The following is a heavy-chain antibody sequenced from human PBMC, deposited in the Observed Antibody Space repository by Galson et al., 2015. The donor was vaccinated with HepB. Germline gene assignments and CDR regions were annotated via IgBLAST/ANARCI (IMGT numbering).Heavy chain of an antibody. Sequence: SVKVSCKASGGTFSSYAISWVRQAPGQGLEWMGGIIPIFGTANYAQKFQGRVTITADESTSTAYMELSSLRSEDTAVYYCARGSLKARGYCSSTSCSGYHYYMDVWGKGTTVTVSS. CDR1: GGTFSSYA. V-gene: IGHV1-69*13. CDR3: ARGSLKARGYCSSTSCSGYHYYMDV. J-gene: IGHJ6*03. D-gene: IGHD2-2*01. CDR2: IIPIFGTA.